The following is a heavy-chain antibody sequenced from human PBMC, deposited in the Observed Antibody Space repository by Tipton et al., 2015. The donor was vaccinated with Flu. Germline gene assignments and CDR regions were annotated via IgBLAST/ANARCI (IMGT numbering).Heavy chain of an antibody. D-gene: IGHD4-11*01. CDR1: GDSIRSSNYY. CDR3: ARRDYSNYVSEPKNWFDS. CDR2: IFHSGNT. V-gene: IGHV4-39*07. J-gene: IGHJ5*01. Sequence: TLSLTCSVSGDSIRSSNYYWGWIRQPPGKGLEWIGNIFHSGNTYRNPSLKSRVTISVDTSKNHFSLKLRSVTAADTAVYYCARRDYSNYVSEPKNWFDSWGQGAFVIVSS.